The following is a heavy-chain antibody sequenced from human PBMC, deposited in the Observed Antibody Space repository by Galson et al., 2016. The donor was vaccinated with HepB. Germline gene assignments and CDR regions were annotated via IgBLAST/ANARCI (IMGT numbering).Heavy chain of an antibody. CDR2: ISGSGDST. CDR3: TKDGNRKDDY. V-gene: IGHV3-23*01. J-gene: IGHJ4*02. D-gene: IGHD1-26*01. Sequence: SLRLSCAASGFTFSSYAMIWVRQAPGKGLEWVSDISGSGDSTHYRDSVKGRFIISRDNSKNTLSLQMNTLRVEDTAVYYYTKDGNRKDDYWGQGTLVTVSS. CDR1: GFTFSSYA.